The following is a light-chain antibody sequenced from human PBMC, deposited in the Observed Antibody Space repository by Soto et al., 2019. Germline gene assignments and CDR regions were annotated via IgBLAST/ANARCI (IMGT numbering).Light chain of an antibody. CDR3: MQRKELPVT. J-gene: IGKJ4*01. Sequence: DIVMTQTPLSLPVTPGAPASISCRSSQSLFDSDDGTTYLDWYLQKPGQSPQLLIYTLXYRASGVHDRFSGSGSGTHFTLKISRVEAEDVEVYYCMQRKELPVTFGGGTKGDTK. CDR1: QSLFDSDDGTTY. CDR2: TLX. V-gene: IGKV2-40*01.